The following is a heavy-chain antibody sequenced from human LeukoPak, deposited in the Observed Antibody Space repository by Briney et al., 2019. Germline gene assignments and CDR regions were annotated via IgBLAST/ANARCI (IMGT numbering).Heavy chain of an antibody. Sequence: PSETLSLTCTVSGGSISSYYWNWIRQPPGKGLEWIGYIYYSGSTNYNPSLKSRVTISVDTSKNQISLKLSSVTAADTAVYYCASTPEIYCSGGSCYSGWGWFDPWGQGTLVTVSS. CDR3: ASTPEIYCSGGSCYSGWGWFDP. V-gene: IGHV4-59*01. CDR1: GGSISSYY. J-gene: IGHJ5*02. CDR2: IYYSGST. D-gene: IGHD2-15*01.